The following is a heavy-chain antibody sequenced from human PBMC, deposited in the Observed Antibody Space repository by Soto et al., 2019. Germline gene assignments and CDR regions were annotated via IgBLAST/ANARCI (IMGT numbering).Heavy chain of an antibody. CDR3: ARDRNWVDP. CDR2: MSTSNGNT. Sequence: QVQLVQSGAEVKKPGASVKVSCKASGYTFTSYDISWMRQAPGQGLEWMGWMSTSNGNTNYAQKLQGRVTMTTDTSTRTANMELRSLSPDDTAVYFCARDRNWVDPWGQGTLVTVS. CDR1: GYTFTSYD. V-gene: IGHV1-18*01. J-gene: IGHJ5*02.